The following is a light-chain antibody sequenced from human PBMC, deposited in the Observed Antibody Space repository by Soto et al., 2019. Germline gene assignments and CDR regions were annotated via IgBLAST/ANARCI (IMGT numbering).Light chain of an antibody. V-gene: IGKV1-39*01. CDR2: AAS. J-gene: IGKJ2*01. CDR1: QTISSY. Sequence: DIQMTQSPSSLSASVGDRVTITCRASQTISSYLNWYQQSPGKAPKLLIYAASSLQSGVPSRFSGSGSGTDFTLTISSLQPEDFATYYCQQSSNTPYTFGQGTKLEIK. CDR3: QQSSNTPYT.